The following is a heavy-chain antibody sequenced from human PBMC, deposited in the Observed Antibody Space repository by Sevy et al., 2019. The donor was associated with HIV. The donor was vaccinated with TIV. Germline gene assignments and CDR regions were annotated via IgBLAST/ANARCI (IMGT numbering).Heavy chain of an antibody. V-gene: IGHV3-15*01. J-gene: IGHJ6*02. CDR2: IKSKADGGTI. Sequence: GGSLRLSCAASGFTFTYAWMTWVRQAPGKGLEWLGRIKSKADGGTIDYAAPVKGRFTISRDDSKNTLYLQMNSLKTEDTGVYYCSTDPIILLLVTDGMDVWGRRTSVTVSS. CDR3: STDPIILLLVTDGMDV. D-gene: IGHD2-8*02. CDR1: GFTFTYAW.